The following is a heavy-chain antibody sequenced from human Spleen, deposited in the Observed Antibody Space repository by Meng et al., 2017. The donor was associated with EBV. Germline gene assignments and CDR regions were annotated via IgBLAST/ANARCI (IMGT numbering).Heavy chain of an antibody. J-gene: IGHJ4*02. D-gene: IGHD4-17*01. CDR3: ARGTTVKSYGIDY. CDR2: VYHGGST. Sequence: QVQLQESGPRLVRPSQTLSLTCAVSGGSISSGGNFWIWIRHPPGRGLEWIGFVYHGGSTYYNPSLKSRLTVSVDTSKNQLSLKLTSVTAADTATYFCARGTTVKSYGIDYWGQGTLVTVYS. V-gene: IGHV4-30-4*01. CDR1: GGSISSGGNF.